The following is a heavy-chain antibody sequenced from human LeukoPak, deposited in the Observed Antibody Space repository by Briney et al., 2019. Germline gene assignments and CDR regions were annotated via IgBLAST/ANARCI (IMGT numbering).Heavy chain of an antibody. D-gene: IGHD2-15*01. CDR1: GFTFSDAW. V-gene: IGHV3-15*01. CDR3: TTIPLGYCSGIRCYSWFDP. CDR2: ITSKTDGGTT. Sequence: GGSLRLSCAASGFTFSDAWMSWVRQAPGKGPEWVGRITSKTDGGTTDYAAPVKGRFTISRDDSKDTLYLQMNSLKTEDTAVYYCTTIPLGYCSGIRCYSWFDPWGQGTLVTVSS. J-gene: IGHJ5*02.